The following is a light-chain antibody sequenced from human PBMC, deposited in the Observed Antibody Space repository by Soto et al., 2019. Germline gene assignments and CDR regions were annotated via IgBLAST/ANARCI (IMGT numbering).Light chain of an antibody. CDR1: SSNFGAGYD. Sequence: GPGQRVTISCTGSSSNFGAGYDVHWYQQIPGTAPKLLIYANTNRPSGVPDRFSGSKSGTSASLAITGLQAEDEADYYCQSYDSSLSGVVFGGGTKLTVL. CDR3: QSYDSSLSGVV. CDR2: ANT. V-gene: IGLV1-40*01. J-gene: IGLJ2*01.